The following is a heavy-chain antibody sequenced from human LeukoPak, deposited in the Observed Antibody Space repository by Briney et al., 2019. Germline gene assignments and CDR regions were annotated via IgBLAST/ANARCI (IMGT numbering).Heavy chain of an antibody. V-gene: IGHV4-34*01. CDR1: GGSFIGYY. D-gene: IGHD3-3*01. J-gene: IGHJ4*02. CDR3: ARVPLRFLEPFDY. Sequence: SETLSLTCAVYGGSFIGYYWSWIRQPPGKGLEWIGEINHSGGAHYNPSLKSRVTISADTSKSQFSLKLGSATAADTAVYYCARVPLRFLEPFDYWGQGTLVTVSS. CDR2: INHSGGA.